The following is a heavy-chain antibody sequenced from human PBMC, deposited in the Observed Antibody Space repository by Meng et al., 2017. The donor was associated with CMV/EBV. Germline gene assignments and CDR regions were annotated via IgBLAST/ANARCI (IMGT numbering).Heavy chain of an antibody. Sequence: SETLSLTCTVSGGSISSYYWSWIRQPPGKGLEWIGSIYYSGSTYYNPSLKSRVTISVDTSKNQFSLKLSSVTAADTAVYYCARIAADNSYYYYYGMDVWGQGTTVTVSS. CDR1: GGSISSYY. D-gene: IGHD6-13*01. J-gene: IGHJ6*02. V-gene: IGHV4-59*05. CDR2: IYYSGST. CDR3: ARIAADNSYYYYYGMDV.